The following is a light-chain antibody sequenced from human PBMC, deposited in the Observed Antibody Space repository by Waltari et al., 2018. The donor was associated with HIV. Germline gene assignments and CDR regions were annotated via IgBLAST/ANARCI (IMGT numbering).Light chain of an antibody. CDR3: QQYNSYSRT. Sequence: DIQMTQSPSTLSASVGDRVTITCRASQSISSWLAWYQQKPGKAPKLLIYKASSLESGVPSRCSVIGSGTEFTLTISSLQPDDFATYYCQQYNSYSRTFGQGTKVEIK. CDR2: KAS. V-gene: IGKV1-5*03. CDR1: QSISSW. J-gene: IGKJ1*01.